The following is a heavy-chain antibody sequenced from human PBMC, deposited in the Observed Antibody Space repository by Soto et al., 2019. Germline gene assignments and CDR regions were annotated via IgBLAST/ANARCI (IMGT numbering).Heavy chain of an antibody. CDR3: ARDFAYFDS. CDR1: GGSFKGGSYS. CDR2: VYHTGRT. V-gene: IGHV4-61*01. Sequence: SETLSLTCTVSGGSFKGGSYSWSWIRQPPGKGLEWIGYVYHTGRTSYNPSLKSRVSISMDTSKNQFSLNLDSVTAADTAVYFCARDFAYFDSWGQGTLVTVSS. D-gene: IGHD3-3*01. J-gene: IGHJ4*02.